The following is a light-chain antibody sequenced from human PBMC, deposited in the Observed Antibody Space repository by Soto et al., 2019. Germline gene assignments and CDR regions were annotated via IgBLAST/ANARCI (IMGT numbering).Light chain of an antibody. V-gene: IGKV3-15*01. CDR3: QQSNNWPYT. Sequence: EIVMTHSPATQSVSPGERAALSCRASQSVRDNLAWYQQKPGQAPRLLIYGASTRATGIPARFSGSGSGTEFTLTLNSLQSEDFALYFCQQSNNWPYTFGQGTKLEIK. J-gene: IGKJ2*01. CDR1: QSVRDN. CDR2: GAS.